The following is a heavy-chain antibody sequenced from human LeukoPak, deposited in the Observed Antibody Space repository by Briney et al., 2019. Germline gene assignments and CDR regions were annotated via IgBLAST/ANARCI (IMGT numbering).Heavy chain of an antibody. D-gene: IGHD3-22*01. CDR3: AKEEVISGNHGVYFDY. Sequence: GRSLRLSCAASGFTFRSYGMHWVRQAPGKGLEWVAFIRYDGNSNYYADSVKGRFTISRDNSRSTLYLQMNSLRAEDTAVYYCAKEEVISGNHGVYFDYWGQGTLVTVSS. CDR2: IRYDGNSN. V-gene: IGHV3-30*02. J-gene: IGHJ4*02. CDR1: GFTFRSYG.